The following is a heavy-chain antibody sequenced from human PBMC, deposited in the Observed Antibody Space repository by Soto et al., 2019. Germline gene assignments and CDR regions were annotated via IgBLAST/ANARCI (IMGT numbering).Heavy chain of an antibody. CDR1: GFTFSSYA. Sequence: EVQLLESGGGLVQPGGSLRLSCAASGFTFSSYAMSWVRQAPGKGLEWVSAISGSGGSTYYADSVKGRFTISRDNSKNTLYLQMNSLRAVDTAVYYVAKDRGPADTRLYDCWGQGTLVTVSS. V-gene: IGHV3-23*01. J-gene: IGHJ4*02. D-gene: IGHD2-2*01. CDR2: ISGSGGST. CDR3: AKDRGPADTRLYDC.